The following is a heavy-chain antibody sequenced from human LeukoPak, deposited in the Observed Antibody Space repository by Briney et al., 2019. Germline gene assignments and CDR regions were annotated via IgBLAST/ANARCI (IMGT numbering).Heavy chain of an antibody. V-gene: IGHV4-39*07. Sequence: SETLSLTCTVSGGSISSSSYYWGWIRQPPGKGLEWIGSIYYSGSTYYNPSLKSRVTISVDTSKNQFSLKLSSVTAADTAVYYCARAGSSSWYAYYYYYMDVWGKGTTVTVSS. CDR2: IYYSGST. CDR3: ARAGSSSWYAYYYYYMDV. J-gene: IGHJ6*03. D-gene: IGHD6-13*01. CDR1: GGSISSSSYY.